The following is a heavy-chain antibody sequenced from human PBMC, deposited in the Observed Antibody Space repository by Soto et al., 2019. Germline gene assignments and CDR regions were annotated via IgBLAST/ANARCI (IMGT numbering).Heavy chain of an antibody. D-gene: IGHD3-10*01. Sequence: SVKVSCKASGGTFSSYAISWVRQAPGQGLEWMGGIIPIFGTANYAQKFQGRVTITADKSTSTAYMELSSLRSEDTAVYYCARSMDSYYYYGMDVWGQGTTVTVS. CDR1: GGTFSSYA. CDR3: ARSMDSYYYYGMDV. J-gene: IGHJ6*02. CDR2: IIPIFGTA. V-gene: IGHV1-69*06.